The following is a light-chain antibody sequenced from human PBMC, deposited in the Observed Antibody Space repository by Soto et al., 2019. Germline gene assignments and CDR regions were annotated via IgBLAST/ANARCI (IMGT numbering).Light chain of an antibody. CDR3: QQSYIDPIT. Sequence: DIQMTQSPSSLSASVGNRVTITCRASQSISTYLNWYQKKPGKAPNLLIYDASRLQSGVPSRFSGSVGATDITLSISSVQPEDFATYFCQQSYIDPITFGQGTQLEI. V-gene: IGKV1-39*01. CDR2: DAS. CDR1: QSISTY. J-gene: IGKJ5*01.